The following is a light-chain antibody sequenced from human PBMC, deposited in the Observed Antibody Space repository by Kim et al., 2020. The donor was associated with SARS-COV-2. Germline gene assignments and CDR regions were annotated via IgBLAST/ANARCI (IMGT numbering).Light chain of an antibody. CDR1: RSLLHSDGKTH. Sequence: DIVMTQTPLSLSVTPGQSASIFCRSSRSLLHSDGKTHLYWFLQKPGHPPQLLIYALSSRFSGAPDRFSGSGSGTDFALKISRVEAEDAGIYYCMQGLQFPRTFGQGTKLEI. V-gene: IGKV2-29*02. CDR3: MQGLQFPRT. CDR2: ALS. J-gene: IGKJ2*01.